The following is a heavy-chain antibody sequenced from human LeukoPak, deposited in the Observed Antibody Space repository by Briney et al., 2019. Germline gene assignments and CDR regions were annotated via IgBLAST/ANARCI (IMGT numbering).Heavy chain of an antibody. V-gene: IGHV4-38-2*02. CDR2: IYHSGST. CDR3: ARHAESLYYYDSSGYYYNPHYFDY. Sequence: PSETLSLTCTVSGYSISSGYYWGWIRQPPGKGLEWIGSIYHSGSTYYNPSLKSRVTISVDTSKNQFSLKLSSVTAADTAVYYCARHAESLYYYDSSGYYYNPHYFDYWGQGTLVTVSS. D-gene: IGHD3-22*01. CDR1: GYSISSGYY. J-gene: IGHJ4*02.